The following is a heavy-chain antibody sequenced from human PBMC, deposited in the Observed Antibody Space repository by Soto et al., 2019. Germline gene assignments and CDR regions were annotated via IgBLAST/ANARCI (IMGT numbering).Heavy chain of an antibody. V-gene: IGHV3-23*01. CDR1: GFTFSTCA. J-gene: IGHJ4*02. D-gene: IGHD2-21*01. CDR2: IGGSGGRT. CDR3: AKDPSYYGGNLRGSYFDY. Sequence: LRLSGAASGFTFSTCAMSWVRQAPGKGLEWVSSIGGSGGRTYQADSVKGRFTISRDDSKNTLYLQMNTLRAEDTAVHFCAKDPSYYGGNLRGSYFDYWGQGTLVTVS.